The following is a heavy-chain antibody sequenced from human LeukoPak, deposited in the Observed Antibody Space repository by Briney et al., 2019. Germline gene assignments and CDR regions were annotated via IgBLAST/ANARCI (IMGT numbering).Heavy chain of an antibody. V-gene: IGHV4-61*02. J-gene: IGHJ6*03. D-gene: IGHD2-2*01. CDR2: SYTSGST. CDR3: PGGGGCYQLLYYMDV. CDR1: GGSISSGSYC. Sequence: SQTLSLTCTVSGGSISSGSYCWSWIRQPAGKGLEWIGRSYTSGSTNYNPSLKSRVTISGDTSKNQFPLKLSSGTADATAFYYFPGGGGCYQLLYYMDVWGKGTTVTVPS.